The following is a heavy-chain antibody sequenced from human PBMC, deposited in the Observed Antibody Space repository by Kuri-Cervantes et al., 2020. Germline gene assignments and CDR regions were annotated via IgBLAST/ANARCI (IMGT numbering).Heavy chain of an antibody. J-gene: IGHJ6*02. CDR2: IGTAGDT. CDR3: ARDLVLYCSSTSCRNTRYYYYGMDV. Sequence: GESLKISCAASGFTFSSYDMHWVRQATGKGLEWVSAIGTAGDTYYPGSVKGRFTISRENAKNSLYLQMNSLRAGDTAVCYCARDLVLYCSSTSCRNTRYYYYGMDVWGQGTTVTVSS. D-gene: IGHD2-2*01. CDR1: GFTFSSYD. V-gene: IGHV3-13*01.